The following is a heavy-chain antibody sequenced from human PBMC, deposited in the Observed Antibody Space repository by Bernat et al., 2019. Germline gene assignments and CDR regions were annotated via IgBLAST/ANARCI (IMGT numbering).Heavy chain of an antibody. V-gene: IGHV3-53*01. CDR1: GSTVSSNH. CDR2: IYNDGST. Sequence: EVQLVESGGGLIQPGGSLRLSCAASGSTVSSNHMNWVRRAPGRGLEWVSVIYNDGSTFYADSVKGRFTISRDNSKNTLYLQMNSLRAEDTAMYYCARRGEGELLSPYYYGMYVWGQGTTVTVSS. J-gene: IGHJ6*02. CDR3: ARRGEGELLSPYYYGMYV. D-gene: IGHD1-26*01.